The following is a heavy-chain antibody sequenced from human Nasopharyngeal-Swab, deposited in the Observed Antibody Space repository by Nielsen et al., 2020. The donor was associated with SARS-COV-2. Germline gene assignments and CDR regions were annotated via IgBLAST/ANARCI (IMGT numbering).Heavy chain of an antibody. CDR3: AREIGYYDSSGYYYEP. V-gene: IGHV7-4-1*02. CDR1: GYTFTSYA. J-gene: IGHJ5*02. D-gene: IGHD3-22*01. Sequence: ASVKVSCKASGYTFTSYATNCVRQAPGQGLECMGWINTNTGNPTYAQGFTGRFVFSLDTSVSTAYLQISSLKAEDTAVYYCAREIGYYDSSGYYYEPWGQGTLVTVSS. CDR2: INTNTGNP.